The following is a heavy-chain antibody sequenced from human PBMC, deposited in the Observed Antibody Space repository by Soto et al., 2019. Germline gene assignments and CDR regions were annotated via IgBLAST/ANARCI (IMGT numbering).Heavy chain of an antibody. J-gene: IGHJ4*02. Sequence: GGSLRLSCAASEITFSNYWMSWVRQAPGRGLEWVANIKRDGSEKYYADSVKGRFTISRDNAKNSLYLQMNSLRVDDTAVYYCAREADSGGCNDYWGQGTLVTVSS. V-gene: IGHV3-7*01. CDR1: EITFSNYW. CDR3: AREADSGGCNDY. CDR2: IKRDGSEK. D-gene: IGHD6-19*01.